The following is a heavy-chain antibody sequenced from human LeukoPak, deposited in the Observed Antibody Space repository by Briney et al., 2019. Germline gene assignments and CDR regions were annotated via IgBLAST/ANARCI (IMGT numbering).Heavy chain of an antibody. V-gene: IGHV3-21*01. Sequence: GGSLRLSCVVSGITFSTYTMNWVRQAPGKGLEWVSSIGPSGTNTHYADSVKGRSTISRDNAKNSLFLQMSSLRGDDTAVYYCVRGDSRDFWGQGTLVTVSS. J-gene: IGHJ4*02. D-gene: IGHD6-13*01. CDR2: IGPSGTNT. CDR1: GITFSTYT. CDR3: VRGDSRDF.